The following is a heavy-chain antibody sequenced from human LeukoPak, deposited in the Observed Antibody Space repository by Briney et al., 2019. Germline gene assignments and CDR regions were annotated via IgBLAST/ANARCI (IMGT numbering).Heavy chain of an antibody. V-gene: IGHV3-20*04. CDR3: ARGSVQLWLRDTYYYMDV. D-gene: IGHD5-18*01. Sequence: GGSLRLSCAASGFTFDDYAMNWVRQVPGRGLEWVSGIDWNGRITEYADSVKDRFTISRQNTKNSLYLNMNNLGGEDTALYFCARGSVQLWLRDTYYYMDVWGKGTTVTVSS. CDR2: IDWNGRIT. J-gene: IGHJ6*03. CDR1: GFTFDDYA.